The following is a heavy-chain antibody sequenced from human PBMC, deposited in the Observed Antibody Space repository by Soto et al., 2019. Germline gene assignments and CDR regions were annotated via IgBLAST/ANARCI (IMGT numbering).Heavy chain of an antibody. V-gene: IGHV3-21*01. CDR2: ISSSSSYI. CDR3: ARGGLAWLGYFDY. Sequence: GGSLRLSCAASGFTFSSYSMNWVRQAPGKGLEWVSSISSSSSYIYYADSVKGRFTISRDNAKNSLYLQMNSLRAEDTAVYYCARGGLAWLGYFDYWGQGTLVTVSS. D-gene: IGHD6-19*01. CDR1: GFTFSSYS. J-gene: IGHJ4*02.